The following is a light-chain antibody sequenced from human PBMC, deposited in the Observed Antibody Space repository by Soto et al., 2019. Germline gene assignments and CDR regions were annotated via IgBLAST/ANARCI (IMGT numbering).Light chain of an antibody. CDR1: SGSIASNY. CDR2: EDN. J-gene: IGLJ2*01. CDR3: QSYDSSIV. Sequence: NFMLTQPHSVSASPGKTVTISCTRSSGSIASNYVQWYQQRPGSSPTTVIYEDNQRPSGVPDRFSGSIDSSSNSASRTISGLKTEDEADAYCQSYDSSIVFGGGTKLTVL. V-gene: IGLV6-57*01.